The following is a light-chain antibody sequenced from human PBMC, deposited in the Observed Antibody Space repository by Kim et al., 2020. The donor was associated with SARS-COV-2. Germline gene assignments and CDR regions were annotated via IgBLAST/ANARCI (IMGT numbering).Light chain of an antibody. Sequence: PPGERVTLSCRASQSVSSSYLAWYQQKPGQAPRRHICGASSRATGIPDRFSGSGSGTDFTLTISRLEPEDFAVYYCQQYGSSPHTFGQGTKVDIK. CDR1: QSVSSSY. J-gene: IGKJ1*01. V-gene: IGKV3-20*01. CDR3: QQYGSSPHT. CDR2: GAS.